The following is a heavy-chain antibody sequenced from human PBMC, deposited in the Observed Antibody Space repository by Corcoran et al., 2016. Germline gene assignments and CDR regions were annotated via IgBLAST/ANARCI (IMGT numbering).Heavy chain of an antibody. D-gene: IGHD3-10*01. CDR2: IYYGAST. J-gene: IGHJ5*02. V-gene: IGHV4-39*01. Sequence: QLQLQASGPGLVKPSETQSLSNTVSGGSISSSSYYWSRIRRPPGKGLEWIGSIYYGASTYYNPSLKSRVTIAGDTSKNQFSLKLSSVTDSDTAVYYCAKHRERYYGSGSLGWFDPWGQGTLVTVSS. CDR1: GGSISSSSYY. CDR3: AKHRERYYGSGSLGWFDP.